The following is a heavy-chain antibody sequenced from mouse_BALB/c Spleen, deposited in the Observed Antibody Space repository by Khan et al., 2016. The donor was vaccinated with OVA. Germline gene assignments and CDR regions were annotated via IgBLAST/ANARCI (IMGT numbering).Heavy chain of an antibody. CDR3: ARGNYYGYYFDN. CDR1: GYSITSGYA. V-gene: IGHV3-2*02. D-gene: IGHD1-1*01. Sequence: EVQLEESGPGLVKPSQSLSLTCTVTGYSITSGYAWNWIRQFPGNKLEWMGYISYSGVTSYTPSLKSRISITRSTSKNQAILQMNSFTTKNTSTNYCARGNYYGYYFDNWGQGTTLTVSS. J-gene: IGHJ2*01. CDR2: ISYSGVT.